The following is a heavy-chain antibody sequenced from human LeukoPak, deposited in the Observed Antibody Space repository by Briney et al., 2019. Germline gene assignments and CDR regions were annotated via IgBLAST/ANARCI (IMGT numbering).Heavy chain of an antibody. D-gene: IGHD6-13*01. CDR2: ISYDGSNK. V-gene: IGHV3-30*04. Sequence: GGSLRLSCAASGFTFSSYAMRWVRQAPGKGLEWVAVISYDGSNKYYADSVKGRFTISRDNSKNTLYLQMNSLRAEDTAVYYCARTGIGSSWLYDYWGQGTLVTVSS. CDR1: GFTFSSYA. J-gene: IGHJ4*02. CDR3: ARTGIGSSWLYDY.